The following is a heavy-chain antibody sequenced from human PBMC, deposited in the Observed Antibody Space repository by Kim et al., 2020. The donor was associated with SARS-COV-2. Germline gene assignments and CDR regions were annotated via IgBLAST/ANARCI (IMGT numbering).Heavy chain of an antibody. V-gene: IGHV3-23*01. CDR2: ISGSGGST. Sequence: GGSLRLSCAASGFTFSSYAMSWVRQAPGKGLEWVSAISGSGGSTYYADSVKGRFTISRDNSKNTLYLQMNSLRAEDTAVYYCAKDRGAAAGNRRNWFDPWGQGTLVTVSS. D-gene: IGHD6-13*01. CDR1: GFTFSSYA. J-gene: IGHJ5*02. CDR3: AKDRGAAAGNRRNWFDP.